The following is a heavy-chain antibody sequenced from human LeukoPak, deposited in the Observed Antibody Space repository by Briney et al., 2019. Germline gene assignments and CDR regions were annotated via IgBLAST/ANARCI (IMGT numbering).Heavy chain of an antibody. CDR1: GFTFSSYS. CDR3: ARDRGYYDYVWGSYQGENYFDY. J-gene: IGHJ4*02. CDR2: ISSSSSYI. D-gene: IGHD3-16*02. Sequence: GGSLRLSCAASGFTFSSYSMNWVRQAPGKGLEWVPSISSSSSYIYYADSVKGRFTISRDNAKNSLYLQMNSLRAEDTAVYYCARDRGYYDYVWGSYQGENYFDYWGQGTLVTVSS. V-gene: IGHV3-21*01.